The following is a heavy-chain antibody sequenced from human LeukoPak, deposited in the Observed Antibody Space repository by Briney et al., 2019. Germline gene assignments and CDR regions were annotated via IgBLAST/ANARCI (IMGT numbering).Heavy chain of an antibody. CDR1: GGSISSYY. D-gene: IGHD2-15*01. CDR3: ARLRSGGSCYGWFDP. Sequence: SETLSLTCTVSGGSISSYYWSWIRQPAGKGLEWIGRIYTSGSTSYNPSLKSRVTMSVDTSKNQFSLKLSSVTAADTAVYYCARLRSGGSCYGWFDPWGQGTLVTVSS. V-gene: IGHV4-4*07. CDR2: IYTSGST. J-gene: IGHJ5*02.